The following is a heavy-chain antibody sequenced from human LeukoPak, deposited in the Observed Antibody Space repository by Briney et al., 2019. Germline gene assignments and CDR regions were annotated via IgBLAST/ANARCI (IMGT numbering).Heavy chain of an antibody. Sequence: PGRSLRLSCAASGFTFSSYGMHWVRQAPGKGLEWVAVIWYDGSNKYYADSVKGRFTISGDNSKNTLYLQMNSLRAEDTAVYYCARGSGYYYYYGMDVWGQGTTVTVSS. V-gene: IGHV3-33*01. J-gene: IGHJ6*02. CDR1: GFTFSSYG. CDR3: ARGSGYYYYYGMDV. CDR2: IWYDGSNK.